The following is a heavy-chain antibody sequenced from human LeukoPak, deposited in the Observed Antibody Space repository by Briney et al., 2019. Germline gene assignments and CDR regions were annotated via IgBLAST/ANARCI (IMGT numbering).Heavy chain of an antibody. Sequence: PSETLSLTCAVYGGSFSGYYWSWIRQPPGKGLEWIGEINHSGSTNYNPSLKSRVTISVDTSKNQFSLKLSSVTAADTAVYYCARGCPPVLLWFGPESNWFDPWGQGTLVTVSS. D-gene: IGHD3-10*01. CDR3: ARGCPPVLLWFGPESNWFDP. J-gene: IGHJ5*02. V-gene: IGHV4-34*01. CDR1: GGSFSGYY. CDR2: INHSGST.